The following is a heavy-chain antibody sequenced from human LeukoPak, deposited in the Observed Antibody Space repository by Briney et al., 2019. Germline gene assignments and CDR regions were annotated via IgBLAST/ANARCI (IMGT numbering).Heavy chain of an antibody. Sequence: SETLSLTCTVSGGSISSYYWSWIRQPPGKGLEWIGYIYYSGSTYYNPSLKSRVTISVDTSKNQFSLKLSSVTAADTAVYYCAALYDSSGYYPDAFDIWGQGTMVTVSS. CDR2: IYYSGST. V-gene: IGHV4-59*04. CDR1: GGSISSYY. CDR3: AALYDSSGYYPDAFDI. D-gene: IGHD3-22*01. J-gene: IGHJ3*02.